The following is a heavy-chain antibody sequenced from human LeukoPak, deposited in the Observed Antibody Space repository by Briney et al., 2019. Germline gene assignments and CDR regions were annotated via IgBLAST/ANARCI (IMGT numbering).Heavy chain of an antibody. J-gene: IGHJ4*02. CDR2: ISSSSSYI. CDR3: ARDLYYGDYGGN. D-gene: IGHD4-17*01. Sequence: GGSLRLSCAASGFTFSSYSMNWVRQAPGKGLEWVSSISSSSSYIYYADSVKGRFAISRDNAKNSLYLQMNSLRAEDTAVYYCARDLYYGDYGGNWGQGTLVTVSS. CDR1: GFTFSSYS. V-gene: IGHV3-21*01.